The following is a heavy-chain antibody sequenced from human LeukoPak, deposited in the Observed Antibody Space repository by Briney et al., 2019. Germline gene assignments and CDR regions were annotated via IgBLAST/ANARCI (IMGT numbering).Heavy chain of an antibody. J-gene: IGHJ4*02. CDR1: GFIFSNYW. D-gene: IGHD1-14*01. CDR3: ARGDHPLFDY. V-gene: IGHV3-7*01. Sequence: GGSLRLSCAASGFIFSNYWMTWVRQAPGKGLEWVAHTRQDGSERHYVDSVKDRFTISRDNAKNSLDLQMDSLRAEDTAVYYCARGDHPLFDYWGQGTLVTVSS. CDR2: TRQDGSER.